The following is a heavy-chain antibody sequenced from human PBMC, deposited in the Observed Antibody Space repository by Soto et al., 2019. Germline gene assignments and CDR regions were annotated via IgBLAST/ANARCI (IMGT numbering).Heavy chain of an antibody. Sequence: GSLRLSCAASGFTFSSYSMNWVRQAPGKGLEWIGEINHSGSTNYNPSPKSRVTISVDTSKNQFSLKLSSVTAADTAVYYCAREIRGYSYGWFAFDIWGQGTMVTGSS. J-gene: IGHJ3*02. CDR1: GFTFSSYS. D-gene: IGHD5-18*01. CDR2: INHSGST. CDR3: AREIRGYSYGWFAFDI. V-gene: IGHV4-34*01.